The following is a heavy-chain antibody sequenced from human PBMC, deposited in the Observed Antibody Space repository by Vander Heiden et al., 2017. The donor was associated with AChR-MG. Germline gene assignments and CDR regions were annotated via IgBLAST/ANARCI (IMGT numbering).Heavy chain of an antibody. Sequence: QVQLVQSGAEVKKPGSSVKVSCKAPGGTFSSYAISWVRQAPGQGLEWMGGIIPIFGTANYAQKFQGRVTITADKSTSTAYMELSSLRSEDTAVYYCARAGPYDFWSGYPYGMDVWGQGTTVTVSS. CDR2: IIPIFGTA. J-gene: IGHJ6*02. CDR1: GGTFSSYA. CDR3: ARAGPYDFWSGYPYGMDV. V-gene: IGHV1-69*06. D-gene: IGHD3-3*01.